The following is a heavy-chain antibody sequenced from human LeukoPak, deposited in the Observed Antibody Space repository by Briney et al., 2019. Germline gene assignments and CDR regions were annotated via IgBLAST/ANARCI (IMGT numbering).Heavy chain of an antibody. V-gene: IGHV4-39*07. J-gene: IGHJ3*02. CDR3: ARDFSEGAFDI. CDR1: GGSISSGSHY. CDR2: IYYTGST. D-gene: IGHD3-10*01. Sequence: SETLSLTCTVSGGSISSGSHYWGWIRQPPGKGLEWIGNIYYTGSTYYNPSLKSRVTISIDTSKNQFSLRLSSVTAADTAVYYCARDFSEGAFDIWGQGTMVSVSS.